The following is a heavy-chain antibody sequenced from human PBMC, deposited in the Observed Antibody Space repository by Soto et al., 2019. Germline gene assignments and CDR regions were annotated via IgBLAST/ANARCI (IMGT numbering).Heavy chain of an antibody. Sequence: SETLSLTCAVSGYSIGSAYYWGWIRQPPGKGLEWIGNIYHASTTNYNPSLKSRVTIVADTSKNQFSLRLTSVTAADTAVYYCVRDWSSGLNWFDPWGQGTLVTVSS. CDR2: IYHASTT. V-gene: IGHV4-38-2*02. D-gene: IGHD6-19*01. CDR3: VRDWSSGLNWFDP. J-gene: IGHJ5*02. CDR1: GYSIGSAYY.